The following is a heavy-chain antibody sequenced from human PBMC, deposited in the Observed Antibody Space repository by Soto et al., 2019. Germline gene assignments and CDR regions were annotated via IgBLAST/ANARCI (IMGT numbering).Heavy chain of an antibody. D-gene: IGHD3-3*01. Sequence: GGSLRLACAASGLTFSKYWMNWVRQAPGKGLEWVAKINPDGSDKHYIDSVKGRFTLSRDNAQNSVFFQMNSLRAEDTAVYFCLGGSTYDTAWGQGTLVTVS. V-gene: IGHV3-7*03. CDR1: GLTFSKYW. CDR2: INPDGSDK. CDR3: LGGSTYDTA. J-gene: IGHJ4*02.